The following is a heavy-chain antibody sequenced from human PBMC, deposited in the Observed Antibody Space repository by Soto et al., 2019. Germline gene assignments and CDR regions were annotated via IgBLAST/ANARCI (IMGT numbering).Heavy chain of an antibody. CDR3: ASINSNYYYGMDV. V-gene: IGHV3-48*02. J-gene: IGHJ6*02. CDR2: ISSSSSTI. Sequence: EVQLVESGGGLVQPGGSLRLSCAASGFTFSSYSMNWVRQAPGKGLEWVSYISSSSSTIYYADSVKGRFTISRDTAKNSLYLQMNSLRDEDTAVYYCASINSNYYYGMDVWGQGTTVTVSS. D-gene: IGHD3-10*01. CDR1: GFTFSSYS.